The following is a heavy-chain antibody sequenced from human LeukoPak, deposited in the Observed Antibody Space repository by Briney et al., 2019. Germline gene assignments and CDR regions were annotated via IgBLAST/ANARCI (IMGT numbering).Heavy chain of an antibody. D-gene: IGHD3-22*01. V-gene: IGHV1-69*05. Sequence: SSVKVSCKASGGTFSSYAISWVRQAPGQGLEWMGGIIPIFGTANYAQKFQGRVTITTDESTSTAYMELSGLRSEDTAVYYCARGPPVIVVGVEYNWFDPWGQGTLVTVSS. CDR2: IIPIFGTA. CDR3: ARGPPVIVVGVEYNWFDP. J-gene: IGHJ5*02. CDR1: GGTFSSYA.